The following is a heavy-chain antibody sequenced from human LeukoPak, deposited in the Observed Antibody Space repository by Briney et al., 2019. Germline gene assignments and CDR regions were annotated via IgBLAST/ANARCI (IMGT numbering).Heavy chain of an antibody. V-gene: IGHV4-59*01. Sequence: SESLSLTCTVSGGSISSYYWSWIRQPPGKGLEWIGYIYYSGSTNYNPSLKSRVTISVDTSKNQFSLKLSSVTAADTAVYYCASRVSSSWYNWFDPWGQGTQVTVSS. CDR3: ASRVSSSWYNWFDP. CDR2: IYYSGST. J-gene: IGHJ5*02. D-gene: IGHD6-13*01. CDR1: GGSISSYY.